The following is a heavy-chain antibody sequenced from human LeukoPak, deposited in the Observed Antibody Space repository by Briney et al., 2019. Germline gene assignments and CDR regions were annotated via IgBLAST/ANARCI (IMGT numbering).Heavy chain of an antibody. CDR1: GFSLSTSGVG. D-gene: IGHD3-16*01. CDR2: IYWTDDK. Sequence: SGPTLVNPTQTLTLTCTFSGFSLSTSGVGVGWIRQPPGKALEWLALIYWTDDKRYSPSLKSRLTITKDTSKNQVVLTMTNMDPVDTATYYCAHGGRLGGRVEYWGQGTLVTVSS. CDR3: AHGGRLGGRVEY. J-gene: IGHJ4*02. V-gene: IGHV2-5*01.